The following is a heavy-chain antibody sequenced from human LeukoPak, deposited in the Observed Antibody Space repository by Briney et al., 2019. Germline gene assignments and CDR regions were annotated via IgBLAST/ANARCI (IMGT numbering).Heavy chain of an antibody. V-gene: IGHV3-66*01. D-gene: IGHD4-11*01. Sequence: PGGSLRLSCAASGFTFSIYGMHWVRQAPGKGLEWVSVIYSGGSTYYADSMKGRFAISRDSSKNTLFLQMNSLRAEDTAVYYCARSYSNHLFGMDVWGQGTTVTVS. CDR1: GFTFSIYG. CDR2: IYSGGST. CDR3: ARSYSNHLFGMDV. J-gene: IGHJ6*02.